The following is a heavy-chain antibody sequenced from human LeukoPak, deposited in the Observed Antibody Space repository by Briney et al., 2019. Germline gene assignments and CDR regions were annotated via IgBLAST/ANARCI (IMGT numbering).Heavy chain of an antibody. Sequence: PGGSLRLSCAASGFTFSNAWMSWVRQAPGKGLEWVGRIKSKTDGGTTDYAAPVKGRFTISRDDSKNTLYLQMNSLKTEDTAVHYCTTERYSSSWYSYRYYYGMDVWGQGTTVTVSS. D-gene: IGHD6-13*01. CDR1: GFTFSNAW. CDR2: IKSKTDGGTT. J-gene: IGHJ6*02. CDR3: TTERYSSSWYSYRYYYGMDV. V-gene: IGHV3-15*01.